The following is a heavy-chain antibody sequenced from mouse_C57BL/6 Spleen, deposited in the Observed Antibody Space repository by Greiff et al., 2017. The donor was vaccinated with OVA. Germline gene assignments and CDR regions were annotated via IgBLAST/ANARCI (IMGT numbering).Heavy chain of an antibody. CDR1: GYTFTDYE. J-gene: IGHJ3*01. Sequence: QVQLQQSGAELVRPGASVTLSCKASGYTFTDYEMHWVKQTPVHGLEWIGAIDPETGGTAYNQKFKGKAILTADKSSSTAYMELRSLTSEDSAVYYCTRGGGYGAWFAYWGQGTLVTVSA. CDR3: TRGGGYGAWFAY. V-gene: IGHV1-15*01. D-gene: IGHD2-2*01. CDR2: IDPETGGT.